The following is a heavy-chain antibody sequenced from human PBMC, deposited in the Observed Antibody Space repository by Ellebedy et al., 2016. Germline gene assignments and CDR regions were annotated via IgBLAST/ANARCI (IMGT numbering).Heavy chain of an antibody. Sequence: ASVKVSCKASGHNLITYYMHWVRQAPGQGLEWMGTINPSGGGTSYAQKFQGRVTMTRDTSTSTVYMELSSLRSEDTAVYYCARGRYCSSTSCQNYYFYYCMDVWGQGTTVTVSS. V-gene: IGHV1-46*01. J-gene: IGHJ6*02. CDR1: GHNLITYY. CDR3: ARGRYCSSTSCQNYYFYYCMDV. CDR2: INPSGGGT. D-gene: IGHD2-2*01.